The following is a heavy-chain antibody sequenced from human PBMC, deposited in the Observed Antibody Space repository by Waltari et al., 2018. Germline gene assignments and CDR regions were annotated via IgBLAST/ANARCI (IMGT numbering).Heavy chain of an antibody. Sequence: EVQLLESGGGLVQPGGSLSRYCVAYGFTFGSYAMGWVRQAPGKGLEWVSALSGNDGSTYYAESVKGRFTISRDNSKNTLYLQMNSLRAEDTAVYYCAKVGVGASTSYYFDYWGQGTLVTVSS. CDR1: GFTFGSYA. V-gene: IGHV3-23*01. CDR2: LSGNDGST. J-gene: IGHJ4*02. D-gene: IGHD1-26*01. CDR3: AKVGVGASTSYYFDY.